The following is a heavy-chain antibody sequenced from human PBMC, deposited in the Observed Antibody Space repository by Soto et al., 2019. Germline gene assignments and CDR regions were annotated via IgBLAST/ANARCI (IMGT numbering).Heavy chain of an antibody. D-gene: IGHD2-2*03. CDR3: ASGYCSSTSCYHVDY. J-gene: IGHJ4*02. CDR2: IYYSGST. Sequence: SETLSLTXTVSGGSISSYYWSWIRQPPGKGLEWIGYIYYSGSTNYNPSLKSRVTISVDTSKNQFSLKLSSVTAADTAVYYCASGYCSSTSCYHVDYWGQGTLVTVSS. V-gene: IGHV4-59*01. CDR1: GGSISSYY.